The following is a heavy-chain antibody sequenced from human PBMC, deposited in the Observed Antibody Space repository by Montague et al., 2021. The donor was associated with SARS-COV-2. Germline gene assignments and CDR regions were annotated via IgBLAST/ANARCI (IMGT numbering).Heavy chain of an antibody. CDR2: IHQSGSA. D-gene: IGHD3-10*01. V-gene: IGHV4-30-2*06. J-gene: IGHJ6*02. Sequence: TLSLTCVVSGGSVSSGDYSWSWIRQSPGKGLEWIGYIHQSGSAYYNPSLKSRVTISIDTSNNQFSLNLRSATAAATGLYYCSTGTRMYGIDFWGQGTTVTVSS. CDR3: STGTRMYGIDF. CDR1: GGSVSSGDYS.